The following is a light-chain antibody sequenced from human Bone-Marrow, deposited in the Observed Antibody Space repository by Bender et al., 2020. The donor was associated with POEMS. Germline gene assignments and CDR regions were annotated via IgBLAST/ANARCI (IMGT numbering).Light chain of an antibody. J-gene: IGLJ2*01. CDR2: EGS. CDR3: CSYAGSSTFV. V-gene: IGLV2-23*03. Sequence: QSDLTQPASVSGSPGQSITISCTGTSSDVGTYDLVSWYQRHPGKAPKLIIYEGSKRPSGVSNRFSGSRSGYMASLTISGLQADDEADYFCCSYAGSSTFVFGGGTKVTVL. CDR1: SSDVGTYDL.